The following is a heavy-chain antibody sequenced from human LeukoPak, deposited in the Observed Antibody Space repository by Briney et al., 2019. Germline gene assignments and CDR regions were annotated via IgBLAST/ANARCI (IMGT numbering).Heavy chain of an antibody. CDR2: IYYSGST. Sequence: PSETLSLTCTVSGGSISRSTYYWGWIRQPPGMGLEWIGHIYYSGSTNYNPSLKSRVTISVDTSKNQFSLKLTSVTAADTAVYFCARQRKEAIDYWGQGTLVTVSS. V-gene: IGHV4-39*01. CDR1: GGSISRSTYY. CDR3: ARQRKEAIDY. J-gene: IGHJ4*02.